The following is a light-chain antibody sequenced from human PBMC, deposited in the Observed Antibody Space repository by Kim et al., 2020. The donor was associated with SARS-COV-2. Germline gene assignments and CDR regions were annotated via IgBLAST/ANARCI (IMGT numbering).Light chain of an antibody. CDR3: QQRSNWPPG. V-gene: IGKV3-11*01. CDR1: QSVSSY. J-gene: IGKJ3*01. CDR2: DAS. Sequence: EIVLTQSPATLSLSPGERATLSCRASQSVSSYLAWYQQKPGQAPRLLIYDASNRATGIPARFSGSGSGTDFTLTISSLEPEDFAVYYCQQRSNWPPGFGPGTKVDSK.